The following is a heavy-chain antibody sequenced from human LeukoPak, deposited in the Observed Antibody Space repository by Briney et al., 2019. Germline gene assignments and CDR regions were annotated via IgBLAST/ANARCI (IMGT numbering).Heavy chain of an antibody. CDR1: GFTFDDYG. V-gene: IGHV3-23*01. CDR2: SGSSGGT. Sequence: GGSLRLSCAASGFTFDDYGMSWVRQVPGKGLEWVSASGSSGGTYYADSVKGRFTISRDNSKNTLYLQINSLRAEDTAVYYCAKQGHYFDYWGQGTLVTVSS. J-gene: IGHJ4*02. CDR3: AKQGHYFDY.